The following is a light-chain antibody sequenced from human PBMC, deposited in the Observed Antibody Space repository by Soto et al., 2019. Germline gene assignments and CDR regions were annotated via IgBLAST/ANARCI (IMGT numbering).Light chain of an antibody. CDR3: QQHGTSPIT. Sequence: EIVLTQSPATLSLSPGERATLSCRASQSISNYLAWHQQKPGQTPRLLVYGASSRATGIPDRFSGSGSGTDFTLTISRLEPEDFAVYYCQQHGTSPITFGQGTRLEIK. V-gene: IGKV3-20*01. CDR2: GAS. J-gene: IGKJ5*01. CDR1: QSISNY.